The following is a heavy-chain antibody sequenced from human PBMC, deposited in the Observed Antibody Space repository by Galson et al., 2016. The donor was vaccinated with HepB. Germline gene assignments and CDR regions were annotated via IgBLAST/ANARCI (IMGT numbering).Heavy chain of an antibody. CDR2: VIPITGTA. J-gene: IGHJ6*02. D-gene: IGHD4-11*01. CDR1: GGYFSTYG. CDR3: ARGRRDSNHIPYYYGLDV. Sequence: SVKVSCKVSGGYFSTYGISWVRQAPGHRLEWMGGVIPITGTAHYAQRFQGRVTITADESTTTAYMELSSLRSEDTALYYCARGRRDSNHIPYYYGLDVWGQGTTVTVSS. V-gene: IGHV1-69*13.